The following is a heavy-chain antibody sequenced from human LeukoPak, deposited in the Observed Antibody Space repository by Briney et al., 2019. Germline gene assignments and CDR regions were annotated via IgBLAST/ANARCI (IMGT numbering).Heavy chain of an antibody. D-gene: IGHD3-22*01. CDR2: ISGSGGST. CDR3: ANYYYDSSGSNLDY. CDR1: GFTFSSYG. J-gene: IGHJ4*02. Sequence: GGSLRLSCAASGFTFSSYGMTWVRQAPGKGLEWVSAISGSGGSTYYADSMKGRFTISRDNSKNTLYLQMNSLRAEDTAVYYCANYYYDSSGSNLDYWGQGTLVTVSS. V-gene: IGHV3-23*01.